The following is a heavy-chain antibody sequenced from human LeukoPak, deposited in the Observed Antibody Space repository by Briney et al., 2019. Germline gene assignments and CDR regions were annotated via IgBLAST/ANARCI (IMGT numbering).Heavy chain of an antibody. Sequence: SETLSLTCNVSGGSITRYYWSCIRQPAGKGLECILRIYTSGSTNYNPSLKSRVTMSVDTSKNQFSLKLSSVTAADTAVYYCARGPHSYGSGRGEYFQHWGQGTLVTVSS. CDR2: IYTSGST. J-gene: IGHJ1*01. V-gene: IGHV4-4*07. D-gene: IGHD3-10*01. CDR1: GGSITRYY. CDR3: ARGPHSYGSGRGEYFQH.